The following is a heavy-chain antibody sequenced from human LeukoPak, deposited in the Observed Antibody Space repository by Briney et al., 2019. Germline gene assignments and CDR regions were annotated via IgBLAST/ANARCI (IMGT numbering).Heavy chain of an antibody. CDR3: ARRVAAAVHPLDAFDI. CDR1: GGSISSSSYY. CDR2: IYYSGST. Sequence: SETLSLTCTVSGGSISSSSYYWGWIRQPPGKGLEWIGSIYYSGSTYYNPSLKSRVTISVDTSKNQFSLKLSSVTAADTAVYYCARRVAAAVHPLDAFDIWGQGTMVTVSS. D-gene: IGHD6-13*01. J-gene: IGHJ3*02. V-gene: IGHV4-39*01.